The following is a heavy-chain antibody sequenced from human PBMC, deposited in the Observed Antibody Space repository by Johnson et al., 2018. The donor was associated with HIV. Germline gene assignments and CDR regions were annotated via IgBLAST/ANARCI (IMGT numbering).Heavy chain of an antibody. Sequence: VQLVESGGGLAKPAWSPRLSCVASQFTFTSYYMSWVRQAPGKGLEWVSVIYSGGSTYYADSVKGRFTSSRDNAKNTLYLQMNSLRAEDTAVYYCARERYGSQAIDAFDIWGQGTMVTVSS. CDR3: ARERYGSQAIDAFDI. V-gene: IGHV3-66*01. D-gene: IGHD2-15*01. CDR2: IYSGGST. CDR1: QFTFTSYY. J-gene: IGHJ3*02.